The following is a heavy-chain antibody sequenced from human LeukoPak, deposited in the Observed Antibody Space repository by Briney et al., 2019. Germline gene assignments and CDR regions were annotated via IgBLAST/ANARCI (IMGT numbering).Heavy chain of an antibody. CDR2: ISAHNGNT. CDR1: GYTFTSYG. V-gene: IGHV1-18*01. Sequence: ASVKVSCKASGYTFTSYGISWVRQAPGQGLEWMGWISAHNGNTNYAQKLQGRVTMTTDTSTSTAYMELRSLRSDDTAVYYCARDRFLEWLVGAFDIWGQGTMVTVSS. D-gene: IGHD3-3*01. J-gene: IGHJ3*02. CDR3: ARDRFLEWLVGAFDI.